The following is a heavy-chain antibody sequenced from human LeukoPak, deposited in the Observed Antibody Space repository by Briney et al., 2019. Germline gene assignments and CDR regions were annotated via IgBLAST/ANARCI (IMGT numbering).Heavy chain of an antibody. V-gene: IGHV3-33*08. D-gene: IGHD1-26*01. CDR2: IWYDGSNR. Sequence: GTSLRLSCAASRFAFSDFDKIWVRQAPGKGLEWVAVIWYDGSNRYYADSVKGRFTISRDNSKNTLYLQMNSLRAEDTAVYYCASSGSYRFDYWGQGTLVTVSS. CDR1: RFAFSDFD. J-gene: IGHJ4*02. CDR3: ASSGSYRFDY.